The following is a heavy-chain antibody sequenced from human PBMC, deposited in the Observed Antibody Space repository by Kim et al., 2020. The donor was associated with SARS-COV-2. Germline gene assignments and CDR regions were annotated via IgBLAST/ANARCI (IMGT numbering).Heavy chain of an antibody. CDR3: ARDARGDYGDHFDY. CDR2: IYYSGST. Sequence: SETLSLTCTVSGGSISSYYWSWIRQPPGKGLEWIGYIYYSGSTNYNPSLKSRVTISVDTSKNQFSLKLSSVTAADTAVYYCARDARGDYGDHFDYWGQGTLVTVSS. J-gene: IGHJ4*02. D-gene: IGHD4-17*01. CDR1: GGSISSYY. V-gene: IGHV4-59*01.